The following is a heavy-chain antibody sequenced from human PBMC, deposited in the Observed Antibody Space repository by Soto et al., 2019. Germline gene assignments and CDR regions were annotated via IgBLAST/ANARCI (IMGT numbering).Heavy chain of an antibody. V-gene: IGHV5-51*01. CDR2: IYPGDSDT. J-gene: IGHJ4*02. Sequence: EVQLVQSGAEVKKPGESLKISCKGSGYSFTNYWIGWVRQMPGKGLEWMGVIYPGDSDTRYSPSFQGQVSISADKSISTAYLQWSSLKASYTAMYYCARSVESGSGGYYSPFDYWGQGTLVTVSS. CDR1: GYSFTNYW. D-gene: IGHD3-22*01. CDR3: ARSVESGSGGYYSPFDY.